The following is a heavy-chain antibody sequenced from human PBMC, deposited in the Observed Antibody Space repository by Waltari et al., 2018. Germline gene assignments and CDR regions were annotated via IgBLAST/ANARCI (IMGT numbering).Heavy chain of an antibody. D-gene: IGHD3-10*01. CDR3: ARAPPHPGIYGSGRRFDY. Sequence: QVQLVQSGAEVKKPGASVKVSCKASGYTFTSYGISWVRQAPGQGLEWMGWISAYNGNTNYAQKLQGRVTMTTDTSTSTAYMELRSLRSDDTAVYYCARAPPHPGIYGSGRRFDYWGQGTLVTVSS. V-gene: IGHV1-18*01. CDR1: GYTFTSYG. J-gene: IGHJ4*02. CDR2: ISAYNGNT.